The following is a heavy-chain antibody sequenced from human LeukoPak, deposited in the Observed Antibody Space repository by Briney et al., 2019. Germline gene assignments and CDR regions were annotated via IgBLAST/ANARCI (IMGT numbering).Heavy chain of an antibody. V-gene: IGHV3-23*01. D-gene: IGHD6-13*01. CDR3: AKTRPLDSSSWSHGDY. CDR1: RFTFSSYW. Sequence: GGSLRLSCAASRFTFSSYWMLWVRQAPGKGLVWVSAISGSGDSTYYGDSVKGRFTISRDNSKNTLYLQMNSLRAEDTAVYYCAKTRPLDSSSWSHGDYWGQGTLVTVSS. CDR2: ISGSGDST. J-gene: IGHJ4*02.